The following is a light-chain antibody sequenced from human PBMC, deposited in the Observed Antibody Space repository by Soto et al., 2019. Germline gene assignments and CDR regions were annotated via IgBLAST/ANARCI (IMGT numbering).Light chain of an antibody. J-gene: IGKJ1*01. Sequence: DIQGTQSASTLSASVVDRVTITCRASQSISSWLAWYQQKPGKAPKLLIYDASSLESGVPSRFSGSGSGTEFTLTISSLQPDDFATYYCQQYNSYSWTFGQGTKVDIK. CDR1: QSISSW. CDR2: DAS. V-gene: IGKV1-5*01. CDR3: QQYNSYSWT.